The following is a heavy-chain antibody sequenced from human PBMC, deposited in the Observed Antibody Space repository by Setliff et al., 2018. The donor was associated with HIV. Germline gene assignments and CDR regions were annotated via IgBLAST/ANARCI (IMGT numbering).Heavy chain of an antibody. CDR1: GDSVRSSRYY. CDR2: FDSSGGT. Sequence: SETLSLTCTVSGDSVRSSRYYWSWIRQPAGMGLEWIGRFDSSGGTDYNPSLKSRVTISKDTSKNQLSLKLTSVTAADTAVYFCARKGSSSRSQEYYYDFWGQGTLVTVSS. D-gene: IGHD6-13*01. CDR3: ARKGSSSRSQEYYYDF. V-gene: IGHV4-61*02. J-gene: IGHJ4*02.